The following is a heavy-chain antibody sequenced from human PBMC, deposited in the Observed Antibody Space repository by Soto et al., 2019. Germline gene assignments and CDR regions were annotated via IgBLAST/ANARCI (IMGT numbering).Heavy chain of an antibody. CDR3: ARASPDTAMVTIFDY. D-gene: IGHD5-18*01. V-gene: IGHV1-69*13. J-gene: IGHJ4*02. CDR2: IIPIFGTA. CDR1: GYTFTSYY. Sequence: SVKVSCKASGYTFTSYYMHWVRQAPGQGLEWMGGIIPIFGTANYAQKFQGRVTITADVSTSTAYMELSSLRSEDTAVYYCARASPDTAMVTIFDYWGQGTLVTVSS.